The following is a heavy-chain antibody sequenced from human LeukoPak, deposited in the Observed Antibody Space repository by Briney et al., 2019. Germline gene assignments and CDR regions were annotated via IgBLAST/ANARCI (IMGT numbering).Heavy chain of an antibody. CDR3: ARAAYSGSYHSDY. CDR1: GGSISSYY. V-gene: IGHV4-59*01. Sequence: SETLSLTCTVSGGSISSYYWSWIRQPPGKGLEWIGYIYYSGGTSYNPSLKSRVTISVDTSKNQFSLKLSSVTAADTAVYYCARAAYSGSYHSDYWGQGTLVTVSS. J-gene: IGHJ4*02. CDR2: IYYSGGT. D-gene: IGHD1-26*01.